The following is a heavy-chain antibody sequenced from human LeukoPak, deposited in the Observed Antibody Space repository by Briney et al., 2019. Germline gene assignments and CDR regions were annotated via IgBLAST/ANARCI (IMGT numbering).Heavy chain of an antibody. CDR2: ISYDGSNK. CDR1: GFTFSSYA. CDR3: ARDIYDSSGLFDY. D-gene: IGHD3-22*01. Sequence: GGSLRLSCAASGFTFSSYAMHWVRQAPGKGLEWVAVISYDGSNKYYADSVKGRFTISRDNCKNTLYLQMNSLRAEDTAVYYCARDIYDSSGLFDYWGQGTLVTVSS. V-gene: IGHV3-30*04. J-gene: IGHJ4*02.